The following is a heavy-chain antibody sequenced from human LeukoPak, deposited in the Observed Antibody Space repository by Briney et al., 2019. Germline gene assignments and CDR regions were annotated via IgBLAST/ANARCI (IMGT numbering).Heavy chain of an antibody. CDR3: ARDVAVAGTFFSYFDY. J-gene: IGHJ4*02. V-gene: IGHV1-2*02. CDR2: INPNSGGT. D-gene: IGHD6-19*01. CDR1: GYTFTGYY. Sequence: ASVKVSCKASGYTFTGYYMHWVRQAPGQGLEWMGWINPNSGGTNYAQKFQGRVTMTRDTSISTAYMELSRLRSDDTAVYYCARDVAVAGTFFSYFDYWGREPWSPSPQ.